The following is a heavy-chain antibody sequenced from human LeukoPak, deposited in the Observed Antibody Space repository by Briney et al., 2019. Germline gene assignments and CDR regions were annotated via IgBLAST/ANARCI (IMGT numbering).Heavy chain of an antibody. CDR1: GFTFSSYA. CDR2: ISGSGDRT. J-gene: IGHJ4*02. Sequence: GGSLRLSCAASGFTFSSYAMSWVRQAPGKGLEWVSAISGSGDRTYYAGSVKGRFTISRDNSKNTLYLHMNSLRAEDTAVYYCARRDIAGTGKNYFDYWGQGTLVTVSS. V-gene: IGHV3-23*01. D-gene: IGHD6-19*01. CDR3: ARRDIAGTGKNYFDY.